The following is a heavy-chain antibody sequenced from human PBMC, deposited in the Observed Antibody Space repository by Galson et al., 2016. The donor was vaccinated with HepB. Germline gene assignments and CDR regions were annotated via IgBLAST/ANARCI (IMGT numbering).Heavy chain of an antibody. CDR1: GFTFNTSA. Sequence: SLRLSCAASGFTFNTSAMHWVRQAPGKGLEWVAVIPYDGSTEFYVESVKGRFTISRDNSKRTLYLQMSSLRSEDTAVYYCATDRQGQVATADVGGQGTTVTVSS. CDR3: ATDRQGQVATADV. CDR2: IPYDGSTE. V-gene: IGHV3-30-3*01. J-gene: IGHJ6*02.